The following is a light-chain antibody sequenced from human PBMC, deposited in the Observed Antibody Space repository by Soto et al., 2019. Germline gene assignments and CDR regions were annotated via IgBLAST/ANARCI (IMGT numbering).Light chain of an antibody. J-gene: IGKJ4*01. V-gene: IGKV3-15*01. Sequence: ELVMTQSPATLSVSPGERATLSCRAGQSFSSNVAWYQQKPGQAPRLLIYGTSTRVTGIPARFSGSGSGTEFTLTISSLQSEDFAVYYCQQYYNWPLTFGGGTKVEIK. CDR1: QSFSSN. CDR2: GTS. CDR3: QQYYNWPLT.